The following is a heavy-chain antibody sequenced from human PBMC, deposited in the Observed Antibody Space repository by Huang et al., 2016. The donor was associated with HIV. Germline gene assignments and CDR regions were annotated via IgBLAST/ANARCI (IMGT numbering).Heavy chain of an antibody. CDR2: ISAYNGNT. D-gene: IGHD1-26*01. Sequence: QVQLVQSGAEVKKPGASVKVSCQASGYTFTSYGISWVRQAPGQWLEWMGGISAYNGNTNYAQKLQGRGTMTTDTSTSTAYMELRSLRSDDTAVYYCARPERSGSYRENAFDIWGQGTMVTVSS. CDR3: ARPERSGSYRENAFDI. CDR1: GYTFTSYG. J-gene: IGHJ3*02. V-gene: IGHV1-18*01.